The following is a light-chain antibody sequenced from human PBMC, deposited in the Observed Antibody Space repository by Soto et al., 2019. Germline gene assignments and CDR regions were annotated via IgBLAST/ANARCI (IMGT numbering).Light chain of an antibody. CDR1: QSVSSY. CDR2: DAS. CDR3: QQRSNWPPWT. Sequence: EIVLTQSPATLSLSPGERATLSCMASQSVSSYLAWYQQKPGHAPRLLIYDASNRATGIPARFSGSVSGTDFTLTISILEPEDFAVYYCQQRSNWPPWTFVQGTKVEIK. V-gene: IGKV3-11*01. J-gene: IGKJ1*01.